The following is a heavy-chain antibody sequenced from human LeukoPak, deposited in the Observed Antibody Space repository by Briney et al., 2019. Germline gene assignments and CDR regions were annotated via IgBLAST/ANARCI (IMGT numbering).Heavy chain of an antibody. Sequence: GGSLRLSCRAPGFTFGDYAMSWFRQAPGKGLEWVGFIRSKAHGGTTEYAASVSGRFTVSRDDSKSTAYLQMNSLKTDDTAVYYCARDFSSNWYGTTDYWGQGTLVTVSS. V-gene: IGHV3-49*03. CDR1: GFTFGDYA. CDR3: ARDFSSNWYGTTDY. D-gene: IGHD6-13*01. J-gene: IGHJ4*02. CDR2: IRSKAHGGTT.